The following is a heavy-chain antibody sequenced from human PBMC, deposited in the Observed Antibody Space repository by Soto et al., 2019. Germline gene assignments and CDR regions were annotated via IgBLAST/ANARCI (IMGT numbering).Heavy chain of an antibody. Sequence: GASVKVSCKASGYTFTSYYMHWVRQAPGQGLEWMGIINPSGGSTSYAQKFQGRVTMTRDTSTSTVYMELSSLRSEDTAVYYCARDRRANLNYYGSGSYYPNLDYWGQGTLVTVSS. CDR1: GYTFTSYY. V-gene: IGHV1-46*03. D-gene: IGHD3-10*01. CDR3: ARDRRANLNYYGSGSYYPNLDY. CDR2: INPSGGST. J-gene: IGHJ4*02.